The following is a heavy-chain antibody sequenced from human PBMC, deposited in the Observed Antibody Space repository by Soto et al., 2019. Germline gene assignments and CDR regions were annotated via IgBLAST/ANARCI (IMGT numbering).Heavy chain of an antibody. D-gene: IGHD2-21*02. V-gene: IGHV5-51*01. CDR3: ARPFQPPRIYCSGDGWEYYFNH. J-gene: IGHJ4*02. CDR2: IYPGDSDT. Sequence: GESLKISCKGSGYSFSSFWIGWVRRMPGKGLEWMGIIYPGDSDTRYSPSFQGQVTISADKSISTAYLQWSSLKASDTAMYYWARPFQPPRIYCSGDGWEYYFNHGGQGTLVTVSS. CDR1: GYSFSSFW.